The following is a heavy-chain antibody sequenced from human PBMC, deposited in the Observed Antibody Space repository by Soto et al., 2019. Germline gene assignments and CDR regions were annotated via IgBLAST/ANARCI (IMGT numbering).Heavy chain of an antibody. V-gene: IGHV4-34*01. J-gene: IGHJ6*03. D-gene: IGHD3-10*01. CDR1: GGSFSGYQ. CDR3: ARGLILWFGELSRRGGYYYYMDV. Sequence: QVQLQQWGAGLLKPSETLSLTCAVYGGSFSGYQWSWIRQTPGKGLEWIGEINDSGNINYNPSLKSRVTILLDTPKKRTSLKLSSVTAADSAVYYCARGLILWFGELSRRGGYYYYMDVWGKGTTVTVSS. CDR2: INDSGNI.